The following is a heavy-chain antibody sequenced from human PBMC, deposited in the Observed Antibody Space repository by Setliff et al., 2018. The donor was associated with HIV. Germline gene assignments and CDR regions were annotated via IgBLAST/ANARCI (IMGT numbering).Heavy chain of an antibody. Sequence: SETLSLTCTVSGGSISSSNYYTNWIRQPPGKGLEWIGELSPSGTTRSNPSLQSRVTISLDTSNNQFSLKLTSVTAADTAMYYCASFFVTTVTNQDYWGQGTPVTVSS. CDR3: ASFFVTTVTNQDY. V-gene: IGHV4-39*07. CDR2: LSPSGTT. D-gene: IGHD4-17*01. J-gene: IGHJ4*02. CDR1: GGSISSSNYY.